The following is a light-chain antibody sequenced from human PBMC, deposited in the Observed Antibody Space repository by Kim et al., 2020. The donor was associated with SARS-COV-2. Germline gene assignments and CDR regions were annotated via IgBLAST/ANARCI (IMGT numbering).Light chain of an antibody. Sequence: ASVGDRVTIAGRASQSISNSVTWYQQKPGKAPKLLIYAASSLQSGVPSRFSGSGSGTDFTLTISSLQPEDFASYYCQQIYRTPHTFGQGTKVDIK. CDR3: QQIYRTPHT. CDR1: QSISNS. J-gene: IGKJ1*01. V-gene: IGKV1-39*01. CDR2: AAS.